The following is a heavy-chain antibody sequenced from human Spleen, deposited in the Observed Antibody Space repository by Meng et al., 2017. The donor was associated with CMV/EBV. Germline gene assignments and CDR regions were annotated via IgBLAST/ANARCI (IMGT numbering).Heavy chain of an antibody. D-gene: IGHD7-27*01. CDR1: GGTFSSYA. J-gene: IGHJ4*02. CDR2: IHPKSGAT. V-gene: IGHV1-2*02. CDR3: ARDNDWGPDY. Sequence: ASVKVSCKASGGTFSSYAISWVRQAPGQGLEWMGWIHPKSGATHYAQKFQGRLIVTRDTSISTGYMQLSSLGSDDTAVYYCARDNDWGPDYWGQGTLVTVSS.